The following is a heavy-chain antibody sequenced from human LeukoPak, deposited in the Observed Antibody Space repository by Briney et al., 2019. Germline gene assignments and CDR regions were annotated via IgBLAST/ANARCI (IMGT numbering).Heavy chain of an antibody. CDR3: AREGGRYCSGGSCYSSNGWYGGLNY. V-gene: IGHV1-18*01. Sequence: GASVKVSCTASGYTFTSYGISWVRQAPGQGLEWMRWISTYNGHTNYARKVQGRVTMATDTSTSTAYMELRSLRSDDTAVYYCAREGGRYCSGGSCYSSNGWYGGLNYWGQGTLVTVSS. D-gene: IGHD2-15*01. CDR2: ISTYNGHT. CDR1: GYTFTSYG. J-gene: IGHJ4*02.